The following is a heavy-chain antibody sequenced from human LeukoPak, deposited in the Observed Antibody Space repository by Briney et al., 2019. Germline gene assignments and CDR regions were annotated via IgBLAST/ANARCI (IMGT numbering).Heavy chain of an antibody. CDR1: GFTFSSYG. CDR3: ARDTKQWLPHPFDY. D-gene: IGHD6-19*01. CDR2: IKQDGSEK. V-gene: IGHV3-7*01. J-gene: IGHJ4*02. Sequence: PSGGTLRLSCAASGFTFSSYGMSWVRQAPGKGLEWVANIKQDGSEKYYVDSVKGRFTISRDNAKNSLYLQMNSLRAEDTAVYYCARDTKQWLPHPFDYWGQGTLVTVSS.